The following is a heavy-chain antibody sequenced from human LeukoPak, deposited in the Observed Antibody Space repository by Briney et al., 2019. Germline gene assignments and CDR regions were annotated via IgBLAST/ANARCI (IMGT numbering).Heavy chain of an antibody. CDR1: GYSISTLSN. V-gene: IGHV4-38-2*02. CDR3: ARALFYSSGKPFDAFDI. J-gene: IGHJ3*02. Sequence: KPSETLSLICTVSGYSISTLSNWGWIRQSPGKGLEWVASIYHGGSTYYNPSLKSRVTISMDTSKNQISLKLSSVAAADTAVYYCARALFYSSGKPFDAFDIWGQGTMVTVSS. D-gene: IGHD6-19*01. CDR2: IYHGGST.